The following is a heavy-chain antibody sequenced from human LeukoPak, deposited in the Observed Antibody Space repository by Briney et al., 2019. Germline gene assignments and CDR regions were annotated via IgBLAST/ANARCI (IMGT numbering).Heavy chain of an antibody. D-gene: IGHD6-19*01. CDR1: GGSFSGYY. CDR2: VNHSGST. Sequence: PSETLSLTCAVSGGSFSGYYWSSIRQPPRKGLEWVGEVNHSGSTNSNTSLTSRVTISVDTYKTQSSLKLSSVAAADTAVYYCARRRLAVAQYFEHWGQGTLVTVSS. J-gene: IGHJ1*01. CDR3: ARRRLAVAQYFEH. V-gene: IGHV4-34*01.